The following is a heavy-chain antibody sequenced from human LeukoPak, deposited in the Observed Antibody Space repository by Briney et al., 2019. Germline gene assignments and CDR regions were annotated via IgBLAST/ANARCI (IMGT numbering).Heavy chain of an antibody. CDR2: INGAGSST. V-gene: IGHV3-23*01. CDR1: GFMFNNFV. CDR3: VKQNLGDF. J-gene: IGHJ4*02. D-gene: IGHD1-7*01. Sequence: GGSLRLSCAASGFMFNNFVMTWVRQAPGKGLEWVSSINGAGSSTSYAGSVRGRFTISRDNSKSALYLEMNSLRAEDTAIYYCVKQNLGDFWGQGTLVTVSS.